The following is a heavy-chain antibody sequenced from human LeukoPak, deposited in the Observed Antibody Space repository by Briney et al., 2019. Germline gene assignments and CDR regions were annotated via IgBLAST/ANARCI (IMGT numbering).Heavy chain of an antibody. V-gene: IGHV4-4*07. J-gene: IGHJ4*02. CDR1: NGSISSYY. Sequence: KPSETLSLTCTVSNGSISSYYWSWIRQPAGKGLEWIGRIYTSGSTNYNPSLKSRVTMSVDTSKNQFSLKLSSVTAADAAVYYCARDRYYYGSGSLDYWGQGTLVTVSS. CDR2: IYTSGST. CDR3: ARDRYYYGSGSLDY. D-gene: IGHD3-10*01.